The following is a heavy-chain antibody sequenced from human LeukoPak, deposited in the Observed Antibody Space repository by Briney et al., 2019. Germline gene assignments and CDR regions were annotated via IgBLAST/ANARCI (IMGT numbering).Heavy chain of an antibody. D-gene: IGHD5-12*01. CDR1: GFAVSNNY. CDR3: ARDSDSGYGPFAS. CDR2: IHSGGTT. Sequence: GGSLRLSCAASGFAVSNNYMSWVRQAPGKGLEWVSVIHSGGTTNYADSVQGRFTISRDNSKTTVYLHMNSLRAEDTAVYYCARDSDSGYGPFASWGQGTLVTVSS. J-gene: IGHJ4*02. V-gene: IGHV3-53*01.